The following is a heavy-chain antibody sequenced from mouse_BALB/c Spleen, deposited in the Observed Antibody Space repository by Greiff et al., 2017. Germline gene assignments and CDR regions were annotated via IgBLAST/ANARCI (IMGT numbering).Heavy chain of an antibody. CDR2: INPGSGGT. Sequence: QVQLQQSGAELVRPGTSVKVSCKASGYAFTNYLIEWVKQRPGQGLEWIGVINPGSGGTNYNEKFKGKATLTADKSSSTAYMQLSSLTSDDSAVYFCAITTVAPYWGQGTLVTVSA. CDR3: AITTVAPY. CDR1: GYAFTNYL. J-gene: IGHJ3*01. V-gene: IGHV1-54*03. D-gene: IGHD1-1*01.